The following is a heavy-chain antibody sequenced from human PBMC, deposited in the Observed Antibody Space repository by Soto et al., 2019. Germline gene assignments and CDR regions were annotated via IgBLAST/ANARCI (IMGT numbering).Heavy chain of an antibody. Sequence: SETLSLTCAFSGCSISSSYYWGWIRQPPGKGLEWIGSIYYSGSIYYNPSLKSRVTISVDTSKNQFSLKLSSVTAAETAVYYCARQSSGWYNWFDPWGQGTLVTVSS. CDR2: IYYSGSI. D-gene: IGHD6-19*01. CDR1: GCSISSSYY. V-gene: IGHV4-39*01. CDR3: ARQSSGWYNWFDP. J-gene: IGHJ5*02.